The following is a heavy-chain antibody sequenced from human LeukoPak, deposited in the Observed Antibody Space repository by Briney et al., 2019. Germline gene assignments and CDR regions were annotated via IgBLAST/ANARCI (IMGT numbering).Heavy chain of an antibody. CDR2: ISGSGGST. V-gene: IGHV3-23*01. CDR1: GFTFSSYG. Sequence: PGGSLRLSCAASGFTFSSYGMSWVRQAPGKGLEWVSAISGSGGSTYYADSVKGRFTISRDNSKNTLYLQMNSLRAEDTAVYYCAKKSGSYYESPFDYWGQGTLVTVSS. D-gene: IGHD1-26*01. J-gene: IGHJ4*02. CDR3: AKKSGSYYESPFDY.